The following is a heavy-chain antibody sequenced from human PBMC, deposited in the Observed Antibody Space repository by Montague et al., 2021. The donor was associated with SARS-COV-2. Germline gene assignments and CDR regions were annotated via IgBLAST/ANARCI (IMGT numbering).Heavy chain of an antibody. CDR1: GGSLGSYH. V-gene: IGHV4-59*01. CDR2: INYSGGT. J-gene: IGHJ4*02. D-gene: IGHD3-10*01. Sequence: SETLSLTCSVSGGSLGSYHWSWLRQPPGKRLEWIGHINYSGGTTYNPSFTSRVTISIDTPKNQFSLKLSSVTAADTAVYYCARSLAPSGTYYLPYWGQGTLVTVSS. CDR3: ARSLAPSGTYYLPY.